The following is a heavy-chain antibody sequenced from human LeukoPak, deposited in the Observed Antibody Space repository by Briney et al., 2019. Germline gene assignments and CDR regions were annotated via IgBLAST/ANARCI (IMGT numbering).Heavy chain of an antibody. Sequence: SETLSLTCAVYGGSFSGYFWSWIRQPPGKGLEWIGEINHSGSTNYNPSLKSRVTKSVDTSKNQFSLKLSSVTAADTAVYYCARSGISDYGDYKHYYYYMDVWGKGTTVTVS. CDR2: INHSGST. CDR1: GGSFSGYF. V-gene: IGHV4-34*01. J-gene: IGHJ6*03. D-gene: IGHD4-17*01. CDR3: ARSGISDYGDYKHYYYYMDV.